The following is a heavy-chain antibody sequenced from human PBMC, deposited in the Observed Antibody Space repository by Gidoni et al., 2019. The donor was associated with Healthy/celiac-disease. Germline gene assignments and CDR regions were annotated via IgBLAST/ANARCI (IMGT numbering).Heavy chain of an antibody. CDR3: AGSGGVEMATIFDY. V-gene: IGHV4-59*01. D-gene: IGHD5-12*01. CDR2: IYYSGST. CDR1: GGSISSYY. Sequence: QVQLQESGPGLVKPSETLSLTCTVSGGSISSYYWSWIRQPPGKGLEWIGYIYYSGSTNYNPSLKSRVTISVDTSKNQFSLKLSSVTAADTAVYYCAGSGGVEMATIFDYWGQGTLVTVSS. J-gene: IGHJ4*02.